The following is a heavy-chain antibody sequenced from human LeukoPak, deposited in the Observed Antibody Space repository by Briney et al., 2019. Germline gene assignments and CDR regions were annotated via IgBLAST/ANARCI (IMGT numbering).Heavy chain of an antibody. CDR2: INPSGGST. V-gene: IGHV1-46*03. CDR3: ARAEISGGDCHH. CDR1: GYTFTSYY. J-gene: IGHJ5*02. Sequence: ASVKVSCKASGYTFTSYYMHWVRQAPGQGLEWMGIINPSGGSTSYAQKFQGRVTMTRDTSTSAVYMELSSLRSEDTAVYYCARAEISGGDCHHWGQGTLVTVSS. D-gene: IGHD2-21*01.